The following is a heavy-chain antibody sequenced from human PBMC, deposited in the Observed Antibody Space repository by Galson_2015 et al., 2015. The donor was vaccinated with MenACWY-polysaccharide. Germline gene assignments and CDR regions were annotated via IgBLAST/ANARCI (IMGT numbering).Heavy chain of an antibody. V-gene: IGHV3-7*01. Sequence: SLRLSCAASGFTFSNYWMTWVRQAPGKGLEWVANIKKDGSEKYYVDSVKGRFTISRDNALYLQMNSLRAEDTAVYFCARGHYGMDVWGQGTTVIVSS. CDR1: GFTFSNYW. CDR2: IKKDGSEK. CDR3: ARGHYGMDV. J-gene: IGHJ6*02.